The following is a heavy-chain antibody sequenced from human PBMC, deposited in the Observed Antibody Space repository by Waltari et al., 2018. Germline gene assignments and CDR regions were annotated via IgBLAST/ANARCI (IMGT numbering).Heavy chain of an antibody. V-gene: IGHV3-30-3*01. D-gene: IGHD1-26*01. Sequence: QVQRVECGGGVVQPGRSLRLSCAASGFTFSSYAMHLVRRAPGKGLEWVAVISDGGSNKHYAVAVKGRFTISRDNAKNTLYLQMNSLGAEDTAVYYCARDGGSGSYYVDYWGQGPLGTVSS. J-gene: IGHJ4*02. CDR3: ARDGGSGSYYVDY. CDR2: ISDGGSNK. CDR1: GFTFSSYA.